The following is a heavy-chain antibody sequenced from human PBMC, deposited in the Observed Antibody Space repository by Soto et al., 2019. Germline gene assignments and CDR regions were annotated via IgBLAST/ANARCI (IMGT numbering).Heavy chain of an antibody. J-gene: IGHJ4*02. CDR2: INPHSCDT. CDR3: ARSGYPGSYRPPAF. Sequence: PAASVKVSCKASGYTFIDYYIHWVRQAPGQGLEWMGCINPHSCDTNSPPKFQARVTMTRDTSNSTAYMELKRLYSNDTAVYHCARSGYPGSYRPPAFWGQGTLVTVSS. V-gene: IGHV1-2*02. CDR1: GYTFIDYY. D-gene: IGHD1-26*01.